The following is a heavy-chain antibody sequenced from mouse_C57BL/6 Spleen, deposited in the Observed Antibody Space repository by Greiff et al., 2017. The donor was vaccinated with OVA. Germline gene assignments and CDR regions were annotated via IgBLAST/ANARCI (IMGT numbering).Heavy chain of an antibody. J-gene: IGHJ4*01. CDR3: AREEPQGDYAMDY. CDR1: GYAFTNYL. CDR2: INPGSGGT. V-gene: IGHV1-54*01. Sequence: VQLQQSGAELVRPGTSVKVSCKASGYAFTNYLIEWVKQRPGQGLEWIGVINPGSGGTNYNEKFKGKATLTADKSSSTAYMQLSSLTSKDSAVYFCAREEPQGDYAMDYWGQGTSVTVSS.